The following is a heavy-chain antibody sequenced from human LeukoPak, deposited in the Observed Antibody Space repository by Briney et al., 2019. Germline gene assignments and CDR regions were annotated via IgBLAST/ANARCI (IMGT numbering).Heavy chain of an antibody. V-gene: IGHV1-8*01. CDR2: MNPNSGNT. CDR1: GYTFTSYD. Sequence: ASMKVSCKASGYTFTSYDINWVRQATGQGLEWMGWMNPNSGNTGYAQKLQGRVTMTRNTSISTAYMELSSLRSEDTAVYYCARGFLEWLWYYWGQGTLVTVSS. D-gene: IGHD3-3*01. J-gene: IGHJ4*02. CDR3: ARGFLEWLWYY.